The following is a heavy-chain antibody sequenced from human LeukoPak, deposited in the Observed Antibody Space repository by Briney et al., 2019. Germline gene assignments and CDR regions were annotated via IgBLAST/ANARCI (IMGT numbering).Heavy chain of an antibody. CDR3: ARGDGEEVPETRLLGF. Sequence: PGQSLRLPCEASGFTFSNYAIHWVRQAPGKGLEWVAVISYGGSEKYYADSVKGRFTISRDNSKRTVYLQMNSLRPEDTAVYYCARGDGEEVPETRLLGFWGQGTLVTVSS. D-gene: IGHD2-2*01. J-gene: IGHJ4*02. CDR1: GFTFSNYA. CDR2: ISYGGSEK. V-gene: IGHV3-30*04.